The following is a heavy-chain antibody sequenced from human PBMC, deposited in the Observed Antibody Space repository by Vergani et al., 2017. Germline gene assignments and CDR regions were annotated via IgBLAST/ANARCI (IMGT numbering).Heavy chain of an antibody. CDR1: GYTFTSYG. D-gene: IGHD3-22*01. Sequence: VQLVESGAEVKKPGASVKVSCKASGYTFTSYGISWVRQAPGQGLEWMGWISAYNGNTNYAQKLQGRVTMTTDTSSSTAYMELRSLRSDDTAVYYCARDPPRDYYDSSGYYYSRYAFDIWGQGTMVTVSS. J-gene: IGHJ3*02. V-gene: IGHV1-18*01. CDR2: ISAYNGNT. CDR3: ARDPPRDYYDSSGYYYSRYAFDI.